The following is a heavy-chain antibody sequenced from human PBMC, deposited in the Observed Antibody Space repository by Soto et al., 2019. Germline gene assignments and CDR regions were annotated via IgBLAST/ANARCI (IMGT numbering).Heavy chain of an antibody. Sequence: QVQVVQSGAEVKKPGASVKISCKASGYTFINYYLHWVRQAPGQGLEWMAIINPTSGSTTFAQKFQGRVTMTRDTSSSTLYMELSSLRSEDTAVYYCARAPGGDSSGYYYLAYWGQGTLVTVSS. D-gene: IGHD3-22*01. CDR2: INPTSGST. V-gene: IGHV1-46*01. CDR1: GYTFINYY. CDR3: ARAPGGDSSGYYYLAY. J-gene: IGHJ4*02.